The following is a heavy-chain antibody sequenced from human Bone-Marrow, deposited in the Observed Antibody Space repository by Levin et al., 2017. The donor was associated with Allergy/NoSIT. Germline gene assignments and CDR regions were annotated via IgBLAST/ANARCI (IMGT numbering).Heavy chain of an antibody. CDR2: IYPGDSDT. Sequence: HGESLKISCEGSGYSFPNYWIGWVRQMPGKGLEWVGTIYPGDSDTRYSPSFQGQVTISADKSINTAYLQWSSLKASDTAMYYCARPAYCSSTSCSAGDYWGQGTLVTVSS. V-gene: IGHV5-51*01. D-gene: IGHD2-2*01. CDR1: GYSFPNYW. J-gene: IGHJ4*02. CDR3: ARPAYCSSTSCSAGDY.